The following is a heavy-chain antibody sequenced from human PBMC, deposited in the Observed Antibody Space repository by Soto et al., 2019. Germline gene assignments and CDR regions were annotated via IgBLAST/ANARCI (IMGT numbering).Heavy chain of an antibody. J-gene: IGHJ4*01. CDR2: IKHYGSEK. CDR3: ARTTYSDY. V-gene: IGHV3-7*01. CDR1: GFTFSSYW. Sequence: PGGSLRLSCVASGFTFSSYWMSWVRQAPGKGLEWVANIKHYGSEKYYVDSVKGRSTISRDNAKNSLYLQMNSRRAEDTAVYYCARTTYSDYWGQGTLVTVSS.